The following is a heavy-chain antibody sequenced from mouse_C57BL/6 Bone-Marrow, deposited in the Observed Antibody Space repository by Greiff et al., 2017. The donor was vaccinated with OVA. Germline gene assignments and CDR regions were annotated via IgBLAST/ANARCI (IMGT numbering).Heavy chain of an antibody. CDR3: ARHIYFDY. CDR2: ISNGGGST. J-gene: IGHJ2*01. Sequence: EVKLVESGGGLVQPGGSLKLSCAASGFTFSDYYMYWVRQTPEKRLEWVAYISNGGGSTYYPDSVKGRFTISRDNAKNTLYLQRSRLKSEDTAMYYCARHIYFDYWGQGTTLTVSS. V-gene: IGHV5-12*01. CDR1: GFTFSDYY.